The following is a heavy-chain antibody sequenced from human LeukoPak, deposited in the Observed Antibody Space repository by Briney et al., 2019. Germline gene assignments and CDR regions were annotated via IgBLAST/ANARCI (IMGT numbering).Heavy chain of an antibody. CDR3: ARGKEIQLGYYGMDV. D-gene: IGHD5-18*01. V-gene: IGHV1-8*01. J-gene: IGHJ6*02. Sequence: ASVKVSCKASGYTFTSYDINWVRQATGQGLEWMGWMNPNSGNTGYAQKFQGRVTMTRNTSISTAYMELSSLRSEDTAVYYCARGKEIQLGYYGMDVWGQGTTVTVSS. CDR1: GYTFTSYD. CDR2: MNPNSGNT.